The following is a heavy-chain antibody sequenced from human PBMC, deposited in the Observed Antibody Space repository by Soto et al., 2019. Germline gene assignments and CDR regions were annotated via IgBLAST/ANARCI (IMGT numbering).Heavy chain of an antibody. J-gene: IGHJ6*02. CDR2: INDEGDTT. D-gene: IGHD6-13*01. Sequence: EVQLLESGGGLVQPGGSLRLSCAASGFTFSNYATSWVRQSPGKGLEWVSTINDEGDTTYHADSVKGRFTISRDNSKNTLYLQMNSLGAEDTAVYYCAKSLSAAVNYGIDVWGQGTTVTVSS. CDR3: AKSLSAAVNYGIDV. V-gene: IGHV3-23*01. CDR1: GFTFSNYA.